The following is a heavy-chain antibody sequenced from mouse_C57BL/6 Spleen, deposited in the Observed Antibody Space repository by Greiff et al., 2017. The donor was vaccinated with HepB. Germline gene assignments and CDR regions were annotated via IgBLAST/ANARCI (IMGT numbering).Heavy chain of an antibody. CDR1: GYTFTDYE. V-gene: IGHV1-15*01. CDR2: IDPETGGT. Sequence: QVQLKETGAELVRPGASVTLSCKASGYTFTDYEMHWVKQTPVHGLEWIGAIDPETGGTAFNQKFKGKAILTADKSSSTAYMELRSLTSEDSAVYYCTRPFYYSNSFAYWGQGTLVTVSA. J-gene: IGHJ3*01. CDR3: TRPFYYSNSFAY. D-gene: IGHD2-5*01.